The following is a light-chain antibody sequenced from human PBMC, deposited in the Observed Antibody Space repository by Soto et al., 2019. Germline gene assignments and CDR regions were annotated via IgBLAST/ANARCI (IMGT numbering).Light chain of an antibody. J-gene: IGLJ1*01. Sequence: QSVLTQPPSASESPGQTVTIPCTGTSSDVGGYNYVSWYQQHPGKAPKLMIYEVSKRPSGVPDRFSGSKSGNTASLTVSGLQAEDEADYYCSSYAGSNFYVFGTGTKVTVL. CDR1: SSDVGGYNY. CDR3: SSYAGSNFYV. V-gene: IGLV2-8*01. CDR2: EVS.